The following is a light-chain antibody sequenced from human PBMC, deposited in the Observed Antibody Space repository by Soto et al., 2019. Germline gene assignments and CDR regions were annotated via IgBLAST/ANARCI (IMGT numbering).Light chain of an antibody. J-gene: IGKJ1*01. CDR1: ENVNGH. Sequence: IQMTQSPNTLSASVGDSVAVTCRASENVNGHLAWYQQKPGKAPKLLIYEASILESGVPSRFSGSGFGTEFTLNINGLLPEDFVTYYCQQYNNWPSFGQGTKVDIK. CDR3: QQYNNWPS. V-gene: IGKV1-5*03. CDR2: EAS.